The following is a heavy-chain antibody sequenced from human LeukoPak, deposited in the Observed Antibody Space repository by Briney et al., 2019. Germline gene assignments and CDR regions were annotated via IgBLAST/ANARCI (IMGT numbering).Heavy chain of an antibody. CDR3: ARPSTTYYSDSSGYYLFDY. Sequence: ASVKVSCKASGGTFSSYAISWVRQAPGQGLEWMGRIVPILGIANYAQKFQGRVTITADKSTSTAYMELSSLRSEDTAVYYCARPSTTYYSDSSGYYLFDYWGQGTLVTVSS. D-gene: IGHD3-22*01. V-gene: IGHV1-69*04. CDR2: IVPILGIA. J-gene: IGHJ4*02. CDR1: GGTFSSYA.